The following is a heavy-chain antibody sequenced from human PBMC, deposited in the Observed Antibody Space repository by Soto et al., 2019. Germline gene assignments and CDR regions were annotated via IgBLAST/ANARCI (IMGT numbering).Heavy chain of an antibody. CDR1: GFSFSDYV. Sequence: PGGSLRLSCTASGFSFSDYVMHWVRQPPGKGLEWVAVIWLHGRDIFYEGSVRGRFTISRDNSKNTLYLQMNSLRVEDTAVYYCARDQGGQSGNFIFDNWGQGTLVTVSS. CDR3: ARDQGGQSGNFIFDN. D-gene: IGHD1-26*01. V-gene: IGHV3-33*01. J-gene: IGHJ4*02. CDR2: IWLHGRDI.